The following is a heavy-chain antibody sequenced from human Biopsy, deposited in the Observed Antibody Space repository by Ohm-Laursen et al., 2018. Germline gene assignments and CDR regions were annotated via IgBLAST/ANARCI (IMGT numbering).Heavy chain of an antibody. CDR1: GGSISSGGSY. J-gene: IGHJ5*02. CDR2: IFNSANT. D-gene: IGHD3-22*01. Sequence: TLSFTCTVSGGSISSGGSYWSWIRRRPGKGLEWIGYIFNSANTYYNPSLKNLITISGDTSKNQFSLKLNSVTAADTAVYYCARGDYFDSNGYFWFDPWGQGTLVTVSS. V-gene: IGHV4-31*01. CDR3: ARGDYFDSNGYFWFDP.